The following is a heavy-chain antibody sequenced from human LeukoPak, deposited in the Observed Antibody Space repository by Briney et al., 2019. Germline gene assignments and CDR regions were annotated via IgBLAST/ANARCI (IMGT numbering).Heavy chain of an antibody. CDR3: ARDRRTLHGAADY. CDR1: GFTFSSYA. D-gene: IGHD4-11*01. J-gene: IGHJ4*02. Sequence: GRSLRLSCAASGFTFSSYAMHWVRQAPGKGLEWVAVISYDGSNKYYADSVKGRFTISRDNSKNTLYLQMNSLRAEDTAVYYCARDRRTLHGAADYWSQGTLVTVSS. V-gene: IGHV3-30*04. CDR2: ISYDGSNK.